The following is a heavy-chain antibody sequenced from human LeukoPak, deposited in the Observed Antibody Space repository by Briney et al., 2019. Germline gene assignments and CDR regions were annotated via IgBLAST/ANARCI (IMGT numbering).Heavy chain of an antibody. J-gene: IGHJ4*02. CDR3: ARVLGAHRYGSIDH. Sequence: ASVKLAYKTSGYTFTTYYRHWARQSPGQGLEWMGIINPSSGSTSYAQKFQGRVTMTRDTSTSTVYMELSSLRSEDTAIYYCARVLGAHRYGSIDHWGQGILFIVSS. V-gene: IGHV1-46*01. CDR1: GYTFTTYY. CDR2: INPSSGST. D-gene: IGHD5-18*01.